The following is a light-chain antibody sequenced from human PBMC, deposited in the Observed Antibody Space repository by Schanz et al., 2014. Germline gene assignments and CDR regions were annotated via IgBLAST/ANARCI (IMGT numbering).Light chain of an antibody. CDR2: GSF. Sequence: QSVLTQPPSVSGAPGQRITISCTGSTSNIGAGYDVHWYQQLPGTAPRLLIYGSFNRPSGIPDRFSGSRSGTSASLVITGLLAEDEADYYCQSYDSSLSALFGGGTKLTVL. V-gene: IGLV1-40*01. CDR3: QSYDSSLSAL. CDR1: TSNIGAGYD. J-gene: IGLJ2*01.